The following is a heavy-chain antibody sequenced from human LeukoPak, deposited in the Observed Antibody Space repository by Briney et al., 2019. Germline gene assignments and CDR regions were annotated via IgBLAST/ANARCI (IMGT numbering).Heavy chain of an antibody. Sequence: SETLSLTCSVSGDSISGISYYWGWIRQPPGKGLEWIGKIYCSGSSYNNPSLESRVVISLDTSRNQFSLKLTSVTATDTAVYYCARQGAVGATGFDFWGQGILVTVSS. J-gene: IGHJ4*02. CDR3: ARQGAVGATGFDF. D-gene: IGHD6-19*01. V-gene: IGHV4-39*01. CDR2: IYCSGSS. CDR1: GDSISGISYY.